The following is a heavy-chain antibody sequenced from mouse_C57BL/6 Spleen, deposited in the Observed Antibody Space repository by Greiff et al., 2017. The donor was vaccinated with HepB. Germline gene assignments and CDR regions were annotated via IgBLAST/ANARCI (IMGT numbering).Heavy chain of an antibody. J-gene: IGHJ1*03. CDR1: GYTFTSYW. V-gene: IGHV1-64*01. CDR3: ARGEDYSWYFDV. Sequence: VQLQQPGAELVKPGASVKLSCKASGYTFTSYWMHWVKQRPGQGLEWIGMIHPNSGSTNYNEKFKSKATLTVDKSSSTAYMQLSSLTSEDSAVYYCARGEDYSWYFDVWGTGTTVTVSS. CDR2: IHPNSGST. D-gene: IGHD1-1*01.